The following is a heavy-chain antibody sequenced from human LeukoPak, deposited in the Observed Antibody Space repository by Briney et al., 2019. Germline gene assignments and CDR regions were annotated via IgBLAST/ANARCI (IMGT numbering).Heavy chain of an antibody. Sequence: SQTLSLTCTVSAGSISSGKNYWSWIRQPPGKGLEWIGYIYYSGSTYYSPSLKCRGTISVDTSKNQFSLKLSSVTAADTAVYYCAKDLGRYRNNYFDYWGQGTLVTVSS. V-gene: IGHV4-30-4*01. CDR2: IYYSGST. CDR3: AKDLGRYRNNYFDY. J-gene: IGHJ4*02. CDR1: AGSISSGKNY. D-gene: IGHD1-26*01.